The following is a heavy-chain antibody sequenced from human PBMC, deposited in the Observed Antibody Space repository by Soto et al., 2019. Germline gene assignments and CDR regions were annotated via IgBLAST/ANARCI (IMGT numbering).Heavy chain of an antibody. CDR2: ISYDGSNK. J-gene: IGHJ4*02. CDR3: ARAQPFDY. V-gene: IGHV3-30-3*01. Sequence: QVQLVESGGGVVQPGRSLRLSCAASGFTFSSYTMPWVRQAPGKGLEWVAVISYDGSNKYYADSVKGRFTLSRDNSKNTLYLQMNSLRAEDTAVYYCARAQPFDYWGQGTLVTVSS. D-gene: IGHD5-18*01. CDR1: GFTFSSYT.